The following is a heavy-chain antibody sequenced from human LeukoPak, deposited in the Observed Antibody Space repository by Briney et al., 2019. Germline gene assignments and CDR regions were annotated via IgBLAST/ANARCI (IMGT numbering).Heavy chain of an antibody. Sequence: PGGSLRLSCAASGFTLSSYWMHWVRHAPGKGLVWVSRTNGDGSSATYADSVKGRFTISRDNAKNTLYLQMNSLRADDTAVYYCARVPLDSSSWYFLGEDYYYYMDVWGKGTTVTVSS. J-gene: IGHJ6*03. V-gene: IGHV3-74*03. CDR2: TNGDGSSA. CDR3: ARVPLDSSSWYFLGEDYYYYMDV. CDR1: GFTLSSYW. D-gene: IGHD6-13*01.